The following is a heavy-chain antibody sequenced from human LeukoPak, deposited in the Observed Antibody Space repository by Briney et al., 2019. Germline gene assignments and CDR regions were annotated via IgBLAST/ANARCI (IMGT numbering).Heavy chain of an antibody. CDR2: ISYDGSNK. CDR1: GFTFSSCA. J-gene: IGHJ6*02. D-gene: IGHD3-3*01. V-gene: IGHV3-30*04. CDR3: AAAYFGVDQYYYGMDV. Sequence: GGSLRLSCAACGFTFSSCAVHWLRQSPGRGVEGVGVISYDGSNKYYADSVKGRFTISRDTSKNTLYLQMNSLRAEDTAVYYCAAAYFGVDQYYYGMDVWGQGTTVTVSS.